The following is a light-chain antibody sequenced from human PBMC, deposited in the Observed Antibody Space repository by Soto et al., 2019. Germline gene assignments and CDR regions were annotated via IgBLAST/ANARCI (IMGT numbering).Light chain of an antibody. CDR1: QNIRSR. V-gene: IGKV1-5*01. Sequence: DFQMTQSPSTLSASVGDRVTITCRASQNIRSRLAWFQQKPGKAPKLLIYDASSLESGVPSRFSGSGSGTEITLTISSLQPDDFATYYCQQYNSYPWTFGQGTKVDIK. CDR3: QQYNSYPWT. CDR2: DAS. J-gene: IGKJ1*01.